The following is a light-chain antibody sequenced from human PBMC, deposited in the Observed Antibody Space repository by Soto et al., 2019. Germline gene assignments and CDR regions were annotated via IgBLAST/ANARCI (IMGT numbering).Light chain of an antibody. CDR1: SSNIGSNT. V-gene: IGLV1-44*01. Sequence: QSVLTQPPSASGTPGQRGTISCSGSSSNIGSNTVNWYQQLPGTAPKLLIYSNNQRPSGVPHRFSGSKYGTSASLAISGLQSEDEAEYYCAAWDDSLNGQVVFVGGTKLTVL. CDR3: AAWDDSLNGQVV. CDR2: SNN. J-gene: IGLJ2*01.